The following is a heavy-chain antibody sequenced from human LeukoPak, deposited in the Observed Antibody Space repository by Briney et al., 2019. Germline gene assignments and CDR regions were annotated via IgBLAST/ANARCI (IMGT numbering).Heavy chain of an antibody. D-gene: IGHD3-3*01. Sequence: ASVKDSCKASGGTFSNYAINWMRQAPGEGLEWLGGIITNFGTTNYAQKYQGRVTITADESTSTVYMELSSLRSEDTAVYYCARPRTYYDFWRGYPPFDYWGQGTLVTVSS. J-gene: IGHJ4*02. CDR1: GGTFSNYA. CDR3: ARPRTYYDFWRGYPPFDY. V-gene: IGHV1-69*13. CDR2: IITNFGTT.